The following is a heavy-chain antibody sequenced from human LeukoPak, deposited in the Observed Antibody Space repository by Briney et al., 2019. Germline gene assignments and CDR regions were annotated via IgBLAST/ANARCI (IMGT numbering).Heavy chain of an antibody. CDR1: GDSISTSNSY. V-gene: IGHV4-39*01. J-gene: IGHJ4*02. CDR2: IYYSGNT. CDR3: ARLYRYGAVDY. Sequence: PSEFLSLTCTVSGDSISTSNSYWGWIRQPPGKGLEWIGSIYYSGNTYYNASLKSRVTISVDTSKNQFSLKLSSVTAADTAVYPCARLYRYGAVDYWGQGTLVTVSS. D-gene: IGHD4-17*01.